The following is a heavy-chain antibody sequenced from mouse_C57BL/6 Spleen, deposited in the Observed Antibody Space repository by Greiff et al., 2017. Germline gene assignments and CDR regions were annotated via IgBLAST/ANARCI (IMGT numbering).Heavy chain of an antibody. Sequence: EVKLVESGAELVRPGASVKLSCTASGFNIKDDYMHWVKQRPEQGLEWIGWIDPENGDTEYASKFQGKATITADTSSNTAYLQLSSLTSEDTAVYYCTLRITTVVATDYWGQGTTLTVSS. J-gene: IGHJ2*01. D-gene: IGHD1-1*01. CDR3: TLRITTVVATDY. CDR1: GFNIKDDY. V-gene: IGHV14-4*01. CDR2: IDPENGDT.